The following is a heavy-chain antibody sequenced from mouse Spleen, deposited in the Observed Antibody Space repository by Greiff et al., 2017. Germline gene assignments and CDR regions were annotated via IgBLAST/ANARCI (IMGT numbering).Heavy chain of an antibody. CDR3: ARRREAMDY. J-gene: IGHJ4*01. CDR2: IYPGDGDT. Sequence: VQVVESGPELVKPGASVKISCKASGYAFSSSWMNWVKQRPGKGLEWIGRIYPGDGDTNYNGKFKGKATLTADKSSSTAYMQLSSLTSEDSAVYFCARRREAMDYWGQGTSVTVSS. V-gene: IGHV1-82*01. CDR1: GYAFSSSW.